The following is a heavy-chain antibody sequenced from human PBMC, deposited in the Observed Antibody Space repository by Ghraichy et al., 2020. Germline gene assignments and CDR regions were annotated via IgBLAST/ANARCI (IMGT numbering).Heavy chain of an antibody. CDR2: IYYSGNT. Sequence: ETLSLTCTVSGGSISSHYWNWIRQPPGKGLEWIGYIYYSGNTNYNPSLKSRVTISVDTSKNQFSLKLSSVTAADTAVYYCARAGDSRYNWFDPWGQGTLVTVSS. V-gene: IGHV4-59*11. D-gene: IGHD3-16*01. CDR1: GGSISSHY. J-gene: IGHJ5*02. CDR3: ARAGDSRYNWFDP.